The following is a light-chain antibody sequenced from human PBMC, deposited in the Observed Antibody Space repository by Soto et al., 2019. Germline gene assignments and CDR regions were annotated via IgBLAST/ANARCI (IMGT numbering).Light chain of an antibody. J-gene: IGKJ1*01. CDR1: QSISSY. V-gene: IGKV1-39*01. Sequence: DIQMTQSPSSLSASVGDRVTITCRASQSISSYLNWYQQKPGKAPKLWIYAASSLQSGVPSRFSGSRSGTGFTLTIRRLQPEDFATYYFFQSCITPSVFGQRTKVEI. CDR2: AAS. CDR3: FQSCITPSV.